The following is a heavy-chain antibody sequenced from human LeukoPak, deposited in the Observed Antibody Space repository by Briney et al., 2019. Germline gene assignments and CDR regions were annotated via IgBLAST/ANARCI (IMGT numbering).Heavy chain of an antibody. CDR1: GFTFSDYY. CDR3: ARGGPRLVVPAAPRGYYGMDV. CDR2: ISSSSSYT. J-gene: IGHJ6*02. V-gene: IGHV3-11*05. D-gene: IGHD2-2*01. Sequence: GGSLRLSCAASGFTFSDYYMSWIRQAPGKGLEWVSYISSSSSYTNYADSVKGRFTISRDNAKNSLYLQMNSLRAEDTAVYYCARGGPRLVVPAAPRGYYGMDVWGQGTTVTFSS.